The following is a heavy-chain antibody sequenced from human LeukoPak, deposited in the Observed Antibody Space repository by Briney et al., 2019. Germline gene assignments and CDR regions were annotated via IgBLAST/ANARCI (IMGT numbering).Heavy chain of an antibody. CDR3: ARGVTMVRGVIQKVYYYYMDV. J-gene: IGHJ6*03. V-gene: IGHV3-74*01. CDR2: INSDGSST. D-gene: IGHD3-10*01. CDR1: GFTFSSYW. Sequence: PGGSLRLSCAASGFTFSSYWMHWVRQAPGKGLVWVSRINSDGSSTSYADSVKGRFTISRDNAKNTLYLQMNSLRAEDTAVYYCARGVTMVRGVIQKVYYYYMDVWGKGTTVTVSS.